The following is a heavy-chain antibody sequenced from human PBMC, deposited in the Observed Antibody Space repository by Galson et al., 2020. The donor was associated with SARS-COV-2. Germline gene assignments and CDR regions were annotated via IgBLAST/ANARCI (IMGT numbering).Heavy chain of an antibody. Sequence: GGSLRLSCAASGFTFSSYSMNWVRQAPGKGLEWVSSISSSSSNIYYADSVKGRFTISRDNAKNSLYLQMNSLRAEDTAVYYCATSPDIAAAGYGMDVSGQGTTGTV. J-gene: IGHJ6*02. CDR2: ISSSSSNI. V-gene: IGHV3-21*01. CDR3: ATSPDIAAAGYGMDV. CDR1: GFTFSSYS. D-gene: IGHD6-13*01.